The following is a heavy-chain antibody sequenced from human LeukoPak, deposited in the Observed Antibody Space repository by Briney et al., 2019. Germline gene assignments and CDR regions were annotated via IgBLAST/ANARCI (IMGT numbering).Heavy chain of an antibody. J-gene: IGHJ4*02. V-gene: IGHV4-4*07. D-gene: IGHD3-10*01. CDR3: ARDRGELYDY. CDR1: GGSISSYY. CDR2: ISPSGST. Sequence: SETLSLTCTVSGGSISSYYWSWIRQPAGKGLEWIGRISPSGSTNYNPSLKSRVTMSLDTSKNQLSLKLTSVTAADTAVYYCARDRGELYDYWGQGTLVTVSS.